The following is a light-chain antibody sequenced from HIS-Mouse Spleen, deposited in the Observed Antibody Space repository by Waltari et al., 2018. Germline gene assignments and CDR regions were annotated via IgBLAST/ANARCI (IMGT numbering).Light chain of an antibody. Sequence: SYVLTQPPSVSAAPGQTARITCGGHTIGGKSVHWYQQKPGQAPVLVVYDDRDRPSGIPGRFSGSNSGNTATLTISRVEAGDEADYYCQVWDSSSDHVVFGGGTKLTVL. V-gene: IGLV3-21*02. CDR3: QVWDSSSDHVV. J-gene: IGLJ2*01. CDR1: TIGGKS. CDR2: DDR.